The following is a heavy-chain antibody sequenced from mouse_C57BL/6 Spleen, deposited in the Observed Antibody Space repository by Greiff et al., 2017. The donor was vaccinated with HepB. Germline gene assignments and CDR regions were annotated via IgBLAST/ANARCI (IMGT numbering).Heavy chain of an antibody. Sequence: QVQLQQSGTELVKPGASVKLSCKASGYTFTSYWMHWVKQRPGQGLEWIGNINPSNGGTNYNEKFKSKATLTVDKSSSTAYMQLSSLTSEDSAVYYCARQGGNYVKGISYAMDYWGQGTSVTVSS. CDR2: INPSNGGT. J-gene: IGHJ4*01. D-gene: IGHD2-1*01. CDR1: GYTFTSYW. V-gene: IGHV1-53*01. CDR3: ARQGGNYVKGISYAMDY.